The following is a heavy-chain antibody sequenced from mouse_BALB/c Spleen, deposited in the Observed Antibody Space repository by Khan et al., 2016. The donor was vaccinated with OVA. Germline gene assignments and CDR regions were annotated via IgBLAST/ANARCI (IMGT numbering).Heavy chain of an antibody. CDR2: ISYSGST. Sequence: EVQLQESGPGLVKPSQSLSLTCTVTGYSITSGYGWNWIRQFPGNKLEWMGYISYSGSTKYNPSLKSRIPIPRDTSKNQFFLQLNSVTTEDTATYYCARTARIKYWGQGTTLTVSS. J-gene: IGHJ2*01. CDR3: ARTARIKY. CDR1: GYSITSGYG. V-gene: IGHV3-2*02. D-gene: IGHD1-2*01.